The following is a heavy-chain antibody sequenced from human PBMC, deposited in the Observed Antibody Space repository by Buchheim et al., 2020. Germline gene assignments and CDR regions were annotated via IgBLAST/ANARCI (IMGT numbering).Heavy chain of an antibody. J-gene: IGHJ6*02. V-gene: IGHV5-51*01. CDR1: GYSLTSYW. CDR2: IYPGDSDT. Sequence: EVQLVQSGAEVRKPGESLKISCKGSGYSLTSYWIGWVRQMPGKGLEWMGIIYPGDSDTRYSPSFQGQVTISADKSISTAYLQWSSLKASDTAMYYCARIRVEMATIFGGYYYYGMDVWGQGTT. CDR3: ARIRVEMATIFGGYYYYGMDV. D-gene: IGHD5-24*01.